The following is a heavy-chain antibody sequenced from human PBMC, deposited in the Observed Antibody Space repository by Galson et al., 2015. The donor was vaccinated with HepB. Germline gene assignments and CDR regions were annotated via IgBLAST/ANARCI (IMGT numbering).Heavy chain of an antibody. J-gene: IGHJ5*01. CDR3: ARLRFGEVRNSHTYFDA. CDR1: GYPFDDFG. CDR2: IAAFTGDT. D-gene: IGHD3-16*01. Sequence: SVKVSCKASGYPFDDFGVTWVRQAPGQGLEWLGWIAAFTGDTNYAQKVQDRVTITADAPTRTAYMELDDLRPEDTGVYFCARLRFGEVRNSHTYFDAWGHGTLVTVSS. V-gene: IGHV1-18*04.